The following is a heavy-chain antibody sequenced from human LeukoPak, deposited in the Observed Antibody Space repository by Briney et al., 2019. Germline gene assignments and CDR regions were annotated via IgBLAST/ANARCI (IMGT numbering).Heavy chain of an antibody. J-gene: IGHJ4*02. D-gene: IGHD3-10*01. CDR3: AKQGIWFGELSLDY. CDR1: GFTFSSYA. Sequence: GGSLRLSCAASGFTFSSYAMSWVRQAPGKGLEWVSAINGSGGSTYYADSVKGRFTISRDNSKNTLYLQMNSLRAEDTAVYYCAKQGIWFGELSLDYWGQGTLVTVSS. CDR2: INGSGGST. V-gene: IGHV3-23*01.